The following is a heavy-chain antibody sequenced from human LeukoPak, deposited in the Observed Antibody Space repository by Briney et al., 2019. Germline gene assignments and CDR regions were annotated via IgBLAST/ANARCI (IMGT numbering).Heavy chain of an antibody. CDR2: ISYGGTT. D-gene: IGHD3-22*01. J-gene: IGHJ4*02. V-gene: IGHV4-59*01. CDR3: ARAHYYESFHYFDY. Sequence: SETLSLTCTVSSDSISSYYWSWIRQPPGKGLEWIAYISYGGTTNSNPSLKSRVTISADTSKNQFSLKLSSVTAADTAVYYCARAHYYESFHYFDYWGQGTPVNVSS. CDR1: SDSISSYY.